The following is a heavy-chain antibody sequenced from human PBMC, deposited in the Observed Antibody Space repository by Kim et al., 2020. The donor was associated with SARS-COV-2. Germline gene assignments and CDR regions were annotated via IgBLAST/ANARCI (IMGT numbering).Heavy chain of an antibody. Sequence: GGSLRLSCAASGFTFSGSAMHWVRQASGKGLEWVGRIRSKANSYATAYAASVKGRFTISRDDSKNTAYLQMNSLKTEDTAVYYCTNLLWFGESRYGMDVWGQGTTVTVSS. J-gene: IGHJ6*02. CDR1: GFTFSGSA. CDR3: TNLLWFGESRYGMDV. CDR2: IRSKANSYAT. D-gene: IGHD3-10*01. V-gene: IGHV3-73*01.